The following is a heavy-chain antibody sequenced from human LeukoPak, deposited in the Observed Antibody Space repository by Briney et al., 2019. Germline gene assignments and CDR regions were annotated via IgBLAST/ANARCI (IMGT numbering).Heavy chain of an antibody. J-gene: IGHJ4*02. CDR1: GFTFSSYG. D-gene: IGHD2-15*01. CDR3: AKLTYCSGGSCYPFDY. CDR2: ISYDGSNK. Sequence: GGSLRLSCAASGFTFSSYGMHWVRQAPGKGLEWVAVISYDGSNKYYADSVKGRFTISRDNSKNTLYLQMNSLRAEDTAVYYCAKLTYCSGGSCYPFDYWGQGTLVTVSS. V-gene: IGHV3-30*18.